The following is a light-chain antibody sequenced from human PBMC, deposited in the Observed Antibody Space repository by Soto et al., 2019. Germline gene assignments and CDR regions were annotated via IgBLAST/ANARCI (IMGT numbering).Light chain of an antibody. CDR1: SSDVGGYNY. V-gene: IGLV2-14*01. CDR3: SSYTSSSTYVV. CDR2: EVS. J-gene: IGLJ2*01. Sequence: QSARTQPASVSGSPGQSITISCTGTSSDVGGYNYVSWYQQHPGKAPKLMIYEVSNRPSGVSNRFSGSKSGNTASLTISGLQAEDEADYYCSSYTSSSTYVVFDGGTKLTVL.